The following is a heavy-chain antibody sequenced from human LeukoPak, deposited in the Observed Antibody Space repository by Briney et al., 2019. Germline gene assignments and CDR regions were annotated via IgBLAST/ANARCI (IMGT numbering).Heavy chain of an antibody. CDR2: VYHTGTT. V-gene: IGHV4-38-2*02. CDR1: GYSVSSGYY. CDR3: TRDEYGAAD. Sequence: SETLSLTCVVSGYSVSSGYYWGWIRQSPGKGLEWIASVYHTGTTYYNPSLKSRASISVNMPKNHVSLRLTSVTAADTAMYYCTRDEYGAADWGQGILVTVSS. J-gene: IGHJ4*02. D-gene: IGHD4-17*01.